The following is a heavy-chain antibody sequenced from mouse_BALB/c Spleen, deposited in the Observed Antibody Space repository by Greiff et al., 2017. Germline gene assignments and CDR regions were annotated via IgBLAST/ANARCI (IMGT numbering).Heavy chain of an antibody. J-gene: IGHJ3*01. CDR2: IDPETGGT. Sequence: QVQLQQSGAELVRPGASVTLSCKASGYTFTDYEMHWVKQTPVHGLEWIGAIDPETGGTAYNQKFKGKATLTADKSSSTAYMELRSLTSEDSAVYYCTRKGGGFAYWGQGTLVTVSA. V-gene: IGHV1-15*01. CDR3: TRKGGGFAY. CDR1: GYTFTDYE.